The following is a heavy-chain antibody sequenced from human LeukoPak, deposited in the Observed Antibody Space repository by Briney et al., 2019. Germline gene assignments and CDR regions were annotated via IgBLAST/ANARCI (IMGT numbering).Heavy chain of an antibody. V-gene: IGHV4-59*01. J-gene: IGHJ4*02. CDR2: IYYSGST. CDR3: AGSYYYDSSSIDY. Sequence: SETLSLTCTVSGGSISSYYWSWIRQPPGKGLEWIGYIYYSGSTNYNSSLKSRVTISVDTSKNQFSLKLSSVTAADTAVYYCAGSYYYDSSSIDYWGQGTLVTVSS. CDR1: GGSISSYY. D-gene: IGHD3-22*01.